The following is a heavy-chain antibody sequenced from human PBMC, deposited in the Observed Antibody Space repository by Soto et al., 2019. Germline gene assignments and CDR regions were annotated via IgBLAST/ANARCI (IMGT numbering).Heavy chain of an antibody. D-gene: IGHD2-15*01. J-gene: IGHJ4*02. CDR3: ARGCVYCSGGSCQGSDY. Sequence: QVQLVESGGGVVQPGRSLRLSCAASGFTFSSYGMHWVRQAPGKGLEWVAVIWYDGSNKYYADSVKGRFTISRDNSKNTLYLQMNSLRAADTAVYYGARGCVYCSGGSCQGSDYWGQGTLVTVSS. CDR1: GFTFSSYG. CDR2: IWYDGSNK. V-gene: IGHV3-33*01.